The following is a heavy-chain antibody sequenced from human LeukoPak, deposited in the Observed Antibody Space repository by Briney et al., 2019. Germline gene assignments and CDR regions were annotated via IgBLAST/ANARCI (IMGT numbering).Heavy chain of an antibody. CDR2: SYSSGST. CDR3: ARGGNSGAFDI. D-gene: IGHD4-23*01. CDR1: GGSFSGYY. V-gene: IGHV4-59*10. J-gene: IGHJ3*02. Sequence: PSETLSLTCAVYGGSFSGYYWSWIRQPAGKGLEWIGRSYSSGSTNYNPSLKSRVTTSVDTSKNQFSLKLTSVTAADTAVYYCARGGNSGAFDIWGQGTMVTVSS.